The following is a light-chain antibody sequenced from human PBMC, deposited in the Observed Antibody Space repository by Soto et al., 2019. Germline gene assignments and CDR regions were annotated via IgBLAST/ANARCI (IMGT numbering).Light chain of an antibody. Sequence: ELVLTQSPATLSLSPGDRATLSCRASQSISDSLAWFQQRPGQSPRLVIFDASNRATGIPPRFSGSGSGTDFTLTIISLEPEDVAVYYCHHRINWRFTFGPGTKVDIK. V-gene: IGKV3-11*01. J-gene: IGKJ3*01. CDR2: DAS. CDR1: QSISDS. CDR3: HHRINWRFT.